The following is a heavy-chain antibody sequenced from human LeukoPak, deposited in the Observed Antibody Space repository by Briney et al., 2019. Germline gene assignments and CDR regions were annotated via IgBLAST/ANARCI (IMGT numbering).Heavy chain of an antibody. CDR2: SRNKVNSFTT. CDR1: GFTFIDHY. V-gene: IGHV3-72*01. J-gene: IGHJ4*02. D-gene: IGHD1-26*01. CDR3: ATLVGRTQKFER. Sequence: GGSLRLSCAASGFTFIDHYMDWVRQAPGKGLEWLGRSRNKVNSFTTDYAASVKGRFTISRDNSKNSLNLQMNGMKTEDTAVYYCATLVGRTQKFERWGQGTMVTVSS.